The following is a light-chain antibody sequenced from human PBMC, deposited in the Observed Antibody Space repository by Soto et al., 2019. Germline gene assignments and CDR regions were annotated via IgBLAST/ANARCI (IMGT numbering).Light chain of an antibody. V-gene: IGKV3-20*01. Sequence: ERPTQNCSASQHGINNYLAWYQQKPGQAPRLLIYGASNRATGIPDRFSGSGSGTDVTLLSSRQDPEKVVVNYGGQCCSSGTFGRGTKVDIK. CDR3: GQCCSSGT. CDR2: GAS. CDR1: QHGINNY. J-gene: IGKJ4*02.